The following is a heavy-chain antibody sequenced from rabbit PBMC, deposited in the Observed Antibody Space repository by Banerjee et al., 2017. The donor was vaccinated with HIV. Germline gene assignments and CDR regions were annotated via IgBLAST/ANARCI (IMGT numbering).Heavy chain of an antibody. CDR2: IDGGSSGST. V-gene: IGHV1S45*01. Sequence: QEQLEESGGGLVKPGGTLTLTCKASGFSFSSSYYMCWVRQAPGKGLEWIACIDGGSSGSTWYASWAKGRFTISKTSSTTVTLQMTSLTAADTATYFCARGNYGGSSYDLWGPGTLVTVS. J-gene: IGHJ4*01. CDR3: ARGNYGGSSYDL. CDR1: GFSFSSSYY. D-gene: IGHD8-1*01.